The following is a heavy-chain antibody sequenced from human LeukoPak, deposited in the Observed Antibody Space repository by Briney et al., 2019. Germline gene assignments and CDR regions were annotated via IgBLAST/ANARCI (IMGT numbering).Heavy chain of an antibody. J-gene: IGHJ5*02. V-gene: IGHV1-18*01. Sequence: ASVKVSCKASGYTLTSYGISWVRQAPGQGLEWMGWISAYNGNTSYAQKFQGRVTLTTDTSTSTAYMELRSLRSDDTAVYYCARGDGEYSSSSAVDPWGQGTLVTVSS. CDR3: ARGDGEYSSSSAVDP. CDR2: ISAYNGNT. D-gene: IGHD6-6*01. CDR1: GYTLTSYG.